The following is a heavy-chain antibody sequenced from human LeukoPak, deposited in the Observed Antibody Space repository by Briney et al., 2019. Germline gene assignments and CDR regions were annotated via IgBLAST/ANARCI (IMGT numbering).Heavy chain of an antibody. Sequence: SETLSLTCAVSGGSISSGGYSWSWIRQPPGKGLEWIGYIHHSGSTYYNPSLKSRVTISVDRSKNQFSLKLSSVTAADTAVYYCARGASYANWFGPWGQGTLVTVSS. CDR1: GGSISSGGYS. J-gene: IGHJ5*02. CDR3: ARGASYANWFGP. D-gene: IGHD5-18*01. V-gene: IGHV4-30-2*01. CDR2: IHHSGST.